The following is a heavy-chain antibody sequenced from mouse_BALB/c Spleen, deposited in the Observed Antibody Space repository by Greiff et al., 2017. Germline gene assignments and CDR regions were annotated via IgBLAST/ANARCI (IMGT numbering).Heavy chain of an antibody. Sequence: VQLVESGAELAKPGASVKMSCKASGYTFTSYWMHWVKQRPGQGLEWIGYINPSTGYTEYNQKFKDKATLTADKSSSTAYMQLSSLTSEDSAVYYCVRGGIWFAYWGQGTLVTVSA. CDR1: GYTFTSYW. CDR3: VRGGIWFAY. CDR2: INPSTGYT. J-gene: IGHJ3*01. V-gene: IGHV1-7*01.